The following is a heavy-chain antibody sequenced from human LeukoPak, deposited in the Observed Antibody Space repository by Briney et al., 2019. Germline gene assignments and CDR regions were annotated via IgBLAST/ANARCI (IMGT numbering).Heavy chain of an antibody. CDR1: GGSISSSSYY. CDR3: ARGRGYSYPNWFDP. J-gene: IGHJ5*02. CDR2: IYYSGST. V-gene: IGHV4-39*07. D-gene: IGHD5-18*01. Sequence: SETLSLTCTVSGGSISSSSYYWGWIRQPPGKGLEWIGSIYYSGSTYYNQSPKSRVTISVDTSKNQFSLKLSSVTAADTAVYYCARGRGYSYPNWFDPWGQGTLVTVSS.